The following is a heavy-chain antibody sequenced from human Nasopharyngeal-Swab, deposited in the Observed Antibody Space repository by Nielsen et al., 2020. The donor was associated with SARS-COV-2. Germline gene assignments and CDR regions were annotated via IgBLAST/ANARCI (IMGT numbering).Heavy chain of an antibody. V-gene: IGHV4-34*01. D-gene: IGHD2-21*01. Sequence: SQTLSLTCGVYGGSVSGSSWSWIRQPPGRGLEWIGDLTHDGSTTYNESFRGRSAITSDRSSNQVSLRVNSMTAADSALYFCARGGLSYYYYPLDVWGQGTTVTVSS. CDR1: GGSVSGSS. J-gene: IGHJ6*02. CDR2: LTHDGST. CDR3: ARGGLSYYYYPLDV.